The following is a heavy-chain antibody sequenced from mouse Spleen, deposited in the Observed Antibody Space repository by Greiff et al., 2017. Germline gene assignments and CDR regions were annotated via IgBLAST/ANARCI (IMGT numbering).Heavy chain of an antibody. CDR2: ISSGGSYT. CDR1: GSTFSSYA. J-gene: IGHJ4*01. V-gene: IGHV5-9-1*01. Sequence: EVKLVESGGGLVKPGGSLKLSCAASGSTFSSYAMSWVRQTPEKRLEWVATISSGGSYTYYPDSVKGRFTISRDNAKNTLYLQMSSLRSEDTAMYYCAREGDKEYGNYLYAMDYWGQGTSVTVSS. D-gene: IGHD2-10*02. CDR3: AREGDKEYGNYLYAMDY.